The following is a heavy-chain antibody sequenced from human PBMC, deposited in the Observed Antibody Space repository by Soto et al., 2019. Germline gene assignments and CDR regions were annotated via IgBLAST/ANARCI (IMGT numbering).Heavy chain of an antibody. CDR3: VRAGPSGTPAYLLLLWRNSFDP. V-gene: IGHV1-69*13. CDR2: IIPIFGTA. Sequence: GASVKVSCKASGGTFSSYAISWVRQAPGQGLEWMGGIIPIFGTANYAQKFQGRVTITADESTSTAYMELSSLRSEDTAVYYCVRAGPSGTPAYLLLLWRNSFDPGGQRTLVT. J-gene: IGHJ5*02. CDR1: GGTFSSYA. D-gene: IGHD2-2*01.